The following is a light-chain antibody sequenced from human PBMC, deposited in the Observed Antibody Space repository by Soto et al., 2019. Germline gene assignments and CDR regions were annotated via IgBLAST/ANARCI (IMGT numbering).Light chain of an antibody. CDR1: QSVLASSNTKNL. CDR3: HQYNSSPLT. Sequence: DIVMTQSPDSLAMSLGERATINCKSSQSVLASSNTKNLLAWYQQKPGQPPKLLIYGASTRESGVPDRFRGSGAGTDFTLTISSLQAEDVAVYYCHQYNSSPLTFGGGTNVEIK. CDR2: GAS. J-gene: IGKJ4*01. V-gene: IGKV4-1*01.